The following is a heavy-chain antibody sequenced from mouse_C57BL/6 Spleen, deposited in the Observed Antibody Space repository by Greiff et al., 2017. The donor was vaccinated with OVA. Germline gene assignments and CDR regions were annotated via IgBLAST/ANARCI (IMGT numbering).Heavy chain of an antibody. Sequence: EVMLVESGGGLVQPGGSLSLSCAASGFTFTDYYMSWVRQPPGKALEWLGFIRNKANGYTTEYSASVKGRFTISRDNSQSILYLQMNALRAEDSATDYCARSDYINTWFADWGQGTLVTVSA. D-gene: IGHD2-5*01. CDR3: ARSDYINTWFAD. CDR1: GFTFTDYY. J-gene: IGHJ3*01. CDR2: IRNKANGYTT. V-gene: IGHV7-3*01.